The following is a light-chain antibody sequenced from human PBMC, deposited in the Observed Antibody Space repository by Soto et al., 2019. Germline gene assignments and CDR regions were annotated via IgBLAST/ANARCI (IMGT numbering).Light chain of an antibody. Sequence: QSALTQPASVSGSPGQSITISCTGTSSDVSGYNYVSWYQQHPGKAPKLMIYDVSNRPSGVSNRFSGSKSGNTASLTISGLQPEDEADYYCSSYTSSSSIVVFGGGTKLTVL. J-gene: IGLJ2*01. CDR3: SSYTSSSSIVV. CDR1: SSDVSGYNY. V-gene: IGLV2-14*01. CDR2: DVS.